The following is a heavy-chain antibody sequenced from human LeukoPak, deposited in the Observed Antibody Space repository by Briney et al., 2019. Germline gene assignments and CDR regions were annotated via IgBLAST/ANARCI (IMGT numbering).Heavy chain of an antibody. D-gene: IGHD2-15*01. V-gene: IGHV3-9*01. J-gene: IGHJ4*02. CDR1: GFTFDDYA. Sequence: GESLRLSCAASGFTFDDYAMHWVRQAPGKGLEWVSGISWNSGSIGYADSVKGRFTISRDNAKNSLYLQMNSLRAEDTALYYCAKEVVAGFDYWGQGTLVTVSS. CDR3: AKEVVAGFDY. CDR2: ISWNSGSI.